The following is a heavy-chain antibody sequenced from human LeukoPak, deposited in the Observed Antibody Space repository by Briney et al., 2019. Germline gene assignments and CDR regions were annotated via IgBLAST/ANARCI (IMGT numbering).Heavy chain of an antibody. Sequence: GGSLRLSCAASGFTFSDYYMSWIRQAPGKGLEWVSHITASGTAMFYADSVKGRFTISRDNAKNSLYLQMNSLRDEDTAVYYCASSGSYRFDYWGQGTLVTVSS. CDR3: ASSGSYRFDY. D-gene: IGHD1-26*01. CDR2: ITASGTAM. CDR1: GFTFSDYY. J-gene: IGHJ4*02. V-gene: IGHV3-11*04.